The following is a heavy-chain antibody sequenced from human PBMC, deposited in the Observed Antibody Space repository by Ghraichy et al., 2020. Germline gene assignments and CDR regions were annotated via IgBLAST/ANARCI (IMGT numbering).Heavy chain of an antibody. J-gene: IGHJ2*01. Sequence: SETLSLTCTVSGGSISSYYWSWIRQPPGKGLEWIGYIYYSGSTNYNPSLKSRVTISVATSANQFSLKLSSVTAADTAVYYCARSIAVAGIRYWYFDLWGRGTLVTVSS. V-gene: IGHV4-59*01. CDR2: IYYSGST. D-gene: IGHD6-19*01. CDR3: ARSIAVAGIRYWYFDL. CDR1: GGSISSYY.